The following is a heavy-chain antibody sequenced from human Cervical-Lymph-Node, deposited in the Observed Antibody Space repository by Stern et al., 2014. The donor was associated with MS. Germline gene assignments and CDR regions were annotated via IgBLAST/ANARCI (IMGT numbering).Heavy chain of an antibody. V-gene: IGHV2-5*02. CDR2: IYWDDDK. D-gene: IGHD3-16*01. J-gene: IGHJ4*02. CDR1: GFSLKTQGVG. Sequence: ESGPTLVKPTQTLTLTCTFSGFSLKTQGVGVGWIRQPPGKALEWLAVIYWDDDKAYSPSLRGRLTVTKDTSKNQVVLSMTNVAPVDTATYFCAHTNYLWGTPFDYWGQGTLVSVSS. CDR3: AHTNYLWGTPFDY.